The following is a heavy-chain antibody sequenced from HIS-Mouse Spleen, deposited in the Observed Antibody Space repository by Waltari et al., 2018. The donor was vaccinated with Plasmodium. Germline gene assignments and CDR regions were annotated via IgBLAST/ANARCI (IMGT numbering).Heavy chain of an antibody. V-gene: IGHV3-23*01. J-gene: IGHJ5*02. Sequence: EVQLLESGGGLVQPGGSLRLSCAASGFTFSSYAMSWVRQAPGKGLGGVSGRRGRGGSTYYADAVKGRFTISRDNAKNTLYLQMNSLRAEDTAVYYCAKDSEIFGVPVGWFDPWGQGTLVTVSS. CDR2: RRGRGGST. CDR3: AKDSEIFGVPVGWFDP. CDR1: GFTFSSYA. D-gene: IGHD3-3*01.